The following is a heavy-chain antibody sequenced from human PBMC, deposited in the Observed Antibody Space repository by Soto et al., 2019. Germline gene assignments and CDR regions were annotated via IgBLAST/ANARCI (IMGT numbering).Heavy chain of an antibody. Sequence: LSLTCSVSGASTVSHYHWTWIRQPPGKGLEWMGYIFNSGTTFYNPSLTSRLSISMDTSGNHFSLELRSVTAADTAVYYCALALGPTTGLDYWGQGTLVTVSS. V-gene: IGHV4-31*02. D-gene: IGHD1-26*01. J-gene: IGHJ4*02. CDR1: GASTVSHYH. CDR2: IFNSGTT. CDR3: ALALGPTTGLDY.